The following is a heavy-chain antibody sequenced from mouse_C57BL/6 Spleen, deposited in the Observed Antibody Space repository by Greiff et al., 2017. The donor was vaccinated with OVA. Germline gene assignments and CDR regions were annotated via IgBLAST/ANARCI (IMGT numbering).Heavy chain of an antibody. CDR1: GFTFSSYA. V-gene: IGHV5-4*01. CDR2: ISDGGSYT. J-gene: IGHJ2*01. CDR3: ARDVEYDSFGY. Sequence: EVKLMESGGGLVKPGGSLKLSCAASGFTFSSYAMSWVRQTPEKRLEWVATISDGGSYTYYPDNVKGRFTISRDNAKNNLYLQMSHLKSEDTAVYDCARDVEYDSFGYWGQGTTRTV. D-gene: IGHD2-14*01.